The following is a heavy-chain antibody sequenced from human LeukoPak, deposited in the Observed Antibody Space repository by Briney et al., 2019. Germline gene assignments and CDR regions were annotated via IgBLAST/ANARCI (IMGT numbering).Heavy chain of an antibody. J-gene: IGHJ5*02. CDR3: ARDPGRLGFGDQNWFDP. Sequence: GGSLRLSCAASGFTFSSYSMNWVRQAPGKGLEWVSSISSSSSYIYYADSVKGRFTISRDNAKNSLYLQMNSLRAEDTAVYYCARDPGRLGFGDQNWFDPWGQGTLVTVSS. D-gene: IGHD3-10*01. V-gene: IGHV3-21*01. CDR1: GFTFSSYS. CDR2: ISSSSSYI.